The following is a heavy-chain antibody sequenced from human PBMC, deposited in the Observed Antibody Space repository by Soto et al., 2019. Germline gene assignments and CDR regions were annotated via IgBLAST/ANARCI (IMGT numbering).Heavy chain of an antibody. CDR3: ARGPSGDKDHY. J-gene: IGHJ4*02. CDR2: IFDSGTT. D-gene: IGHD7-27*01. V-gene: IGHV4-30-4*01. Sequence: QVQLQESGPGLVKPSQTLSLTCTVSGGSITSDYSCWSWIRQPPGEGLEWIGHIFDSGTTYTNPSLRSQVAISLDTSKNHFSLTLSSVTAADTAVYYCARGPSGDKDHYWGQGALVTVCS. CDR1: GGSITSDYSC.